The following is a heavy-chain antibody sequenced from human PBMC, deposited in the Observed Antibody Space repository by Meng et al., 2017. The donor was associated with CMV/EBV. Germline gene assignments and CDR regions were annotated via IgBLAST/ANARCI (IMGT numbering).Heavy chain of an antibody. Sequence: ASVKVSCKGLRYTFTTYDINWVRQAPGQGLEWMGWMNPNSGNTGYAQKFQGRVTMTRNTSISTAYMELSSLRSEDTAVYYCARVLRGYSYGFDYWGQGTLVTVSS. V-gene: IGHV1-8*01. CDR3: ARVLRGYSYGFDY. J-gene: IGHJ4*02. CDR2: MNPNSGNT. D-gene: IGHD5-18*01. CDR1: RYTFTTYD.